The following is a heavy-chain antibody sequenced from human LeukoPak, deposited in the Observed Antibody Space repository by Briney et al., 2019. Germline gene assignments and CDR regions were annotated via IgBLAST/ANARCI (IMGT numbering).Heavy chain of an antibody. J-gene: IGHJ3*02. V-gene: IGHV1-18*01. CDR3: ARDLVWLRFGTDDAFDI. Sequence: GASVKVSYKASGYTFTSYGISWVRQAPGQGLEWMGWISAYNGNTNYAQKLQGRVTMTTDTSTSTAYMELRSLRSDDTAVYYCARDLVWLRFGTDDAFDIWGQGTMVTVSS. CDR2: ISAYNGNT. D-gene: IGHD5-12*01. CDR1: GYTFTSYG.